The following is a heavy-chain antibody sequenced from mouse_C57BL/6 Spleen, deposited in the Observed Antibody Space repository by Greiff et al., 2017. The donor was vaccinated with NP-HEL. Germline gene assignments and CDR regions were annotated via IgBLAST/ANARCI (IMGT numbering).Heavy chain of an antibody. CDR2: INPSNGGT. D-gene: IGHD1-1*01. Sequence: QVQLKQPGTELVKPGASVKLSCKASGYTFTSYWMHWVKQRPGQGLEWIGNINPSNGGTNYNEKFKSKATLTVDKSSSTAYMQLSSLTSEDSAVYYCALITTVVVDMDYWGQGTSVTVSS. CDR3: ALITTVVVDMDY. CDR1: GYTFTSYW. J-gene: IGHJ4*01. V-gene: IGHV1-53*01.